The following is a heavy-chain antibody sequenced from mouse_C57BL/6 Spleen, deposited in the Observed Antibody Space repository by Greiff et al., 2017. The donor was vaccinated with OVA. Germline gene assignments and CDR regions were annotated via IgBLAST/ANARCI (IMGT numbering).Heavy chain of an antibody. J-gene: IGHJ2*01. CDR3: ARGESVHFDY. V-gene: IGHV5-6*02. CDR1: GFTFSSYG. CDR2: ISSGGSYT. Sequence: DVMLVESGGDLVKPGGSLKLSCAASGFTFSSYGMSWVRQTPDKRLEWVATISSGGSYTYYPDSVKGRFTISKDNADNTLYLQISSLTSEDSAIYYCARGESVHFDYWGQGTTLTVSS.